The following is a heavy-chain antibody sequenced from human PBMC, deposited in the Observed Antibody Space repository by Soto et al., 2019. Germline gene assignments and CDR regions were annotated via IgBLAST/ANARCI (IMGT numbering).Heavy chain of an antibody. CDR3: ARDDYGDYEGYLDAFDI. J-gene: IGHJ3*02. Sequence: AGGSLRLSCAASGFTFSSYAMSWVRQAPGKGLEWVSSISSSSSCIYYADSVKGRFTISRDNAKNSLYLQMNSLRAEDTAVYYCARDDYGDYEGYLDAFDIWGQGTMVTVSS. V-gene: IGHV3-21*01. D-gene: IGHD4-17*01. CDR2: ISSSSSCI. CDR1: GFTFSSYA.